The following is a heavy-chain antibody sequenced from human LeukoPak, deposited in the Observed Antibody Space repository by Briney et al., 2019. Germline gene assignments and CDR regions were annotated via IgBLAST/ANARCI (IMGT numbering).Heavy chain of an antibody. CDR3: ARIPDTAMGLFDY. CDR1: GGSFSGYY. CDR2: INHSGST. J-gene: IGHJ4*02. Sequence: SETLSLTCAVYGGSFSGYYWSWIRQPPGKGLEWIGEINHSGSTNYNPSLKSRVTISVDMSKNQFSLKLSSVTAADTAVYYCARIPDTAMGLFDYWGQGTLVTVSS. D-gene: IGHD5-18*01. V-gene: IGHV4-34*01.